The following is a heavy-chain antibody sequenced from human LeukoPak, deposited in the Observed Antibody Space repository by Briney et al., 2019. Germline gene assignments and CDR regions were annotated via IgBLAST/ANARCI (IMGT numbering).Heavy chain of an antibody. CDR2: ILHDGSS. V-gene: IGHV4-34*01. J-gene: IGHJ4*02. D-gene: IGHD3-22*01. CDR3: ARGRYYFDSSGYDY. CDR1: GGSFSGYY. Sequence: PSETLSLTCGVSGGSFSGYYWTWVRQPPGKGLEWIGEILHDGSSDYRPSLRGRVTMSVDTSKNQVSLKVTSVTAADTGVYYCARGRYYFDSSGYDYWGQGSLVLVSS.